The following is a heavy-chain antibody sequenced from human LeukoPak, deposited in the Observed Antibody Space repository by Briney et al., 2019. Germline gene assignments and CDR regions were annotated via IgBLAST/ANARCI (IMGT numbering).Heavy chain of an antibody. CDR1: GLTLRDYY. J-gene: IGHJ2*01. V-gene: IGHV3-11*04. CDR2: MSSTGNTI. CDR3: ARSSSYFTYFDL. Sequence: GGSLRLSCAASGLTLRDYYMSWIRQAPGKGLEWISYMSSTGNTIYYAESVKGRFTVSRDGANNSMSLQMTSLRAEDSAVYYCARSSSYFTYFDLWGRDTLVTVSS. D-gene: IGHD2/OR15-2a*01.